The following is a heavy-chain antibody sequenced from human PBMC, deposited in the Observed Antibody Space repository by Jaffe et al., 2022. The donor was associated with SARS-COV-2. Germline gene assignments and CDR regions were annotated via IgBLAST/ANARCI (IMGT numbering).Heavy chain of an antibody. Sequence: QVQLVQSGAEVKKPGASVKVSCKASGYTFTNYAMHWVRQAPGQRPEWMAWINIGNGNTKFSPKFQGRVSVTRDTSASTAYMELSSLSSEDTAVYYCARDIFGVLTPLDYWGQGTLVTVSS. J-gene: IGHJ4*02. CDR1: GYTFTNYA. D-gene: IGHD3-3*01. CDR2: INIGNGNT. V-gene: IGHV1-3*04. CDR3: ARDIFGVLTPLDY.